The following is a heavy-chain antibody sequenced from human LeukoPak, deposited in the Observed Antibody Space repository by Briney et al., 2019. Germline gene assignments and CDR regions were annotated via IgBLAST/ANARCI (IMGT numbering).Heavy chain of an antibody. CDR3: ARYRWDYDILTGYYYY. J-gene: IGHJ4*02. CDR1: GYTFTSYG. Sequence: ASVKVSCKASGYTFTSYGISWVRQAPGQGLEWMEWISAYNGNTNYAQKLQGRVTMTTDTSTSTAYMELRSLGSDDTAVYYCARYRWDYDILTGYYYYWGQGTLVTVSS. D-gene: IGHD3-9*01. CDR2: ISAYNGNT. V-gene: IGHV1-18*01.